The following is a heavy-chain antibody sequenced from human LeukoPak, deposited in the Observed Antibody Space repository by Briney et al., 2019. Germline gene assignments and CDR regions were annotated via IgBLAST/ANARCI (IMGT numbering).Heavy chain of an antibody. CDR2: IYTSGST. J-gene: IGHJ5*02. CDR1: GGSISSYY. Sequence: SETLSLTCTVSGGSISSYYWSWIRQPAGKGLEWIGHIYTSGSTNYNPSLKSRVTISVDTSKNQFSLKLSSVTAADTAVYYCARSGLSRYSSNWFDPWGQGTLVTVSS. V-gene: IGHV4-4*07. CDR3: ARSGLSRYSSNWFDP. D-gene: IGHD1-26*01.